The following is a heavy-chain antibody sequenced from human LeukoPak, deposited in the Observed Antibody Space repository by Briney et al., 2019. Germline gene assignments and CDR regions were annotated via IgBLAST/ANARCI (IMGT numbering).Heavy chain of an antibody. Sequence: SETLSLTCTVSGGSISSYYWSWIRQPPGKGLEWIGYIYYSGSTNYNPSLKSRVTISVDTSKNQFSLKLSSVTAADTAVYYCARAHKKRVVAAGGPDYWGQGTLVTVSS. CDR1: GGSISSYY. CDR3: ARAHKKRVVAAGGPDY. V-gene: IGHV4-59*12. CDR2: IYYSGST. J-gene: IGHJ4*02. D-gene: IGHD2-15*01.